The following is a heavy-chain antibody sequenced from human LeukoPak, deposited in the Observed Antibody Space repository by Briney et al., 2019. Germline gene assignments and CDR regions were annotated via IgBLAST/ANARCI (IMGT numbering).Heavy chain of an antibody. D-gene: IGHD2-2*02. V-gene: IGHV1-18*01. CDR3: ARGVVVPAAIRSFYYYMDV. CDR2: ISSDNGNT. Sequence: ASVKVSCKASGYTFTSYGTSWVRQAPGQGLEWMGWISSDNGNTNYAQKLQRRVTMTTDTFTSTAYMELRSLRSDDTAVYYCARGVVVPAAIRSFYYYMDVWGKGTTVTVSS. CDR1: GYTFTSYG. J-gene: IGHJ6*03.